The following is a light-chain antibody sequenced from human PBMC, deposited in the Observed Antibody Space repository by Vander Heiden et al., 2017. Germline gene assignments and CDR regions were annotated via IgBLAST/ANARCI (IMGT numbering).Light chain of an antibody. CDR1: QPINSY. V-gene: IGKV1-39*01. Sequence: DIQMTQSPSSLSASVGDRVTITCRASQPINSYLTWYQEKPGKAPNLLIYATSNLQSGVPSRFSGSGSGPDFTLTIRSVQPEDFATYFCQQSYSVPWTFGKGAKVEIK. J-gene: IGKJ1*01. CDR3: QQSYSVPWT. CDR2: ATS.